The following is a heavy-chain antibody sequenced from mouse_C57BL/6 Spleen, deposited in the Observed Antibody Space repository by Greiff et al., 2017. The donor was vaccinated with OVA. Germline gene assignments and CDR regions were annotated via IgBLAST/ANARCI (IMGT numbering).Heavy chain of an antibody. V-gene: IGHV1-82*01. Sequence: QVQLQQSGPELVKPGASVKISCKASGYAFSSSWMNWVKQRPGKGLEWIGRIYPGDGDTNYNGKFKGKATLTADKSSSTAYMQLSSLTSEDSAVYFCARERGSLFDYWGQGTTLTVSS. CDR3: ARERGSLFDY. CDR2: IYPGDGDT. J-gene: IGHJ2*01. CDR1: GYAFSSSW.